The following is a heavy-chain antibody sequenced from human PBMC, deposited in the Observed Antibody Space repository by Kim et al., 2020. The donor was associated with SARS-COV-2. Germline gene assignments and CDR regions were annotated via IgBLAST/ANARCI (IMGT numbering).Heavy chain of an antibody. D-gene: IGHD2-2*01. CDR3: ARDFRVVFGMDV. Sequence: GGSLRLSCAASGFTFKNYAMTWVRQAPGKGLEWVAVIWYDGSNKYYADSVKGRFTIPRDNSKNTLYLQMNSLRAEDTAVYYCARDFRVVFGMDVWGQGTTVTVSS. CDR1: GFTFKNYA. V-gene: IGHV3-33*08. CDR2: IWYDGSNK. J-gene: IGHJ6*02.